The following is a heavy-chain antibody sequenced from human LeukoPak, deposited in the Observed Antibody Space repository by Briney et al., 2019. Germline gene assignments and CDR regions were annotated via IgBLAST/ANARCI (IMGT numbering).Heavy chain of an antibody. CDR1: GYSISSGYY. D-gene: IGHD3-22*01. CDR3: ARSSGYDY. J-gene: IGHJ4*02. V-gene: IGHV4-38-2*02. Sequence: SETLSLTCTVSGYSISSGYYWGWIRQPPGKGLEWIGSIYHSGSTYYNPSLKSRVTISVDTSKNQFSLKPSSVTAADTAVYYCARSSGYDYWGQGTLVTVSS. CDR2: IYHSGST.